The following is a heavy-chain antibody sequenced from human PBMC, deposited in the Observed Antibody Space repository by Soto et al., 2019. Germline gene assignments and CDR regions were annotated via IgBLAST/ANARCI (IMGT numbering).Heavy chain of an antibody. CDR1: GYTFTSYY. J-gene: IGHJ6*02. D-gene: IGHD2-15*01. V-gene: IGHV1-46*01. CDR3: AREKGYCSGGSCRYYYYGMDV. Sequence: GASVKVSCKASGYTFTSYYMHWVRQAPGQGLEWMGIINPSGGSTSYAQKFQGRVTMTRDTSTGTVYMELSSLRSEDTAVYYCAREKGYCSGGSCRYYYYGMDVWGQGTTVTVSS. CDR2: INPSGGST.